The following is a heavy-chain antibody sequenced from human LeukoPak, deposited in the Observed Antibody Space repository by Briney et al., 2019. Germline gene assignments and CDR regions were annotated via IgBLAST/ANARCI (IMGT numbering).Heavy chain of an antibody. Sequence: SETLSLTCTVSDGSISSCYWSWIRQPPGKGLEWIGYIYYIGTTNYNPSLKSRVTMSVDTSKNQFSLKLSSVTAADTAVYYCARLNDGSGYAIDYWGQGTLVTVSS. CDR1: DGSISSCY. CDR2: IYYIGTT. D-gene: IGHD3-22*01. V-gene: IGHV4-59*08. J-gene: IGHJ4*02. CDR3: ARLNDGSGYAIDY.